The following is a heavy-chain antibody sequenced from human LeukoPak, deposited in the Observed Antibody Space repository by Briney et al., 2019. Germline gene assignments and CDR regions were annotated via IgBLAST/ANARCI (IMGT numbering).Heavy chain of an antibody. CDR3: ARRNRSIVGATNIDY. Sequence: SETLSLTCTVSGGSISSSSYYWGWIRQPPGKGLEWIGSIYYSGSTYYNPSLKSRVTTSVDTSKNQFSLKLSSVTAADTAVYYCARRNRSIVGATNIDYWGQGTLVTVSS. CDR1: GGSISSSSYY. V-gene: IGHV4-39*01. CDR2: IYYSGST. D-gene: IGHD1-26*01. J-gene: IGHJ4*02.